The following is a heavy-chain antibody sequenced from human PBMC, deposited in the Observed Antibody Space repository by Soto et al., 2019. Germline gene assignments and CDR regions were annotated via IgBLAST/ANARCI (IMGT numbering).Heavy chain of an antibody. CDR2: INPSDAYT. J-gene: IGHJ4*02. CDR1: GYTFISYY. CDR3: ASDHVDTPMTNFDY. D-gene: IGHD5-18*01. Sequence: QVQLVQSGAEVKKPGASVKVSCRASGYTFISYYIHWVRQAPGQGLEWMGLINPSDAYTDYAQKFQGRVTLTRDTSTSIVYMELSSLRSEDTAIYYCASDHVDTPMTNFDYWGQGTLVTVSS. V-gene: IGHV1-46*01.